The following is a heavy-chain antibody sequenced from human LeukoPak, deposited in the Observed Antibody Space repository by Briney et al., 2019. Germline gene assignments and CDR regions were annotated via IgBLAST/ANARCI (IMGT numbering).Heavy chain of an antibody. CDR3: ARSAPIVVVPADRYYYMDV. J-gene: IGHJ6*03. V-gene: IGHV1-69*05. Sequence: SVKVSCKASGGTFSRYAISWVRQAPGQGLEWMGGIVPIFGTANYAQMFQGRVTITTDESTRTAYMELSSLRSEDTAVYYCARSAPIVVVPADRYYYMDVWGKGTTVTVSS. CDR2: IVPIFGTA. D-gene: IGHD2-2*01. CDR1: GGTFSRYA.